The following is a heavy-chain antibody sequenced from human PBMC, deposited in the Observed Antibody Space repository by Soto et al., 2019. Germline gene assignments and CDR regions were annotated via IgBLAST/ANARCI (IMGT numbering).Heavy chain of an antibody. D-gene: IGHD1-1*01. CDR2: INHSGST. Sequence: PSETLSLTCAVYGGSFSGYYWSWIRQPPGKGLEWIGEINHSGSTNYNPSLKSRVTISVDTSKNQLSLQLNSVTPEDTAVYYCTNWGMDVWGQGTAVTVSS. J-gene: IGHJ6*02. CDR3: TNWGMDV. V-gene: IGHV4-34*01. CDR1: GGSFSGYY.